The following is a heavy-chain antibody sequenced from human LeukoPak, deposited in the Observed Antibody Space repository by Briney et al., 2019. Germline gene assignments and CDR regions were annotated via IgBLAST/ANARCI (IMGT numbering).Heavy chain of an antibody. V-gene: IGHV3-30*02. Sequence: PGRSLRLSCAASGFTFSSYGMHWVRQAPGKGLEWVAFIRYDGSNKYYADSVKGRFTISRDNSKNTLYLQMNSLRAEDTAVYYCAKDHSKYQLLYNWCDPWGQGTLVTVSS. CDR2: IRYDGSNK. CDR1: GFTFSSYG. J-gene: IGHJ5*02. D-gene: IGHD2-2*01. CDR3: AKDHSKYQLLYNWCDP.